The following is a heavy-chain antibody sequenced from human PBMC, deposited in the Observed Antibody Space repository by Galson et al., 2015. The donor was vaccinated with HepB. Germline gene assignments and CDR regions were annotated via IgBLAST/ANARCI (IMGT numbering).Heavy chain of an antibody. CDR1: GFTFSDYY. Sequence: LRLSCAASGFTFSDYYMSWIRQAPGKGLEWVSYISSSSSYTNYADSVKGRFTISRDNAKNSLYLQMNSLRAEDTAVYYCARDLEGGGSDYWGQGTLVTVSS. J-gene: IGHJ4*02. V-gene: IGHV3-11*05. CDR2: ISSSSSYT. CDR3: ARDLEGGGSDY. D-gene: IGHD2-15*01.